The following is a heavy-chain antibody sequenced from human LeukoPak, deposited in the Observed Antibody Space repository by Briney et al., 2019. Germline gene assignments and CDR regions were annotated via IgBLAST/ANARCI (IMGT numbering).Heavy chain of an antibody. Sequence: SDTLSLTCTVSGGPISSYYWIWIRHPPGKALEWIGYIYYSGSTNYNPSLKSRVTISVDTSKNQFSLKLSSVTAADTAVCYCARVPLLSITIFGVVKDYYYGMDVWGQGTTVTVSS. D-gene: IGHD3-3*01. J-gene: IGHJ6*02. CDR2: IYYSGST. CDR3: ARVPLLSITIFGVVKDYYYGMDV. CDR1: GGPISSYY. V-gene: IGHV4-59*07.